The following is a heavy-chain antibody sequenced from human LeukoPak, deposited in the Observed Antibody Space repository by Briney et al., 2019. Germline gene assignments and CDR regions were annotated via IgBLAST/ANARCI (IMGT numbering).Heavy chain of an antibody. D-gene: IGHD6-19*01. CDR2: IYYTGST. CDR3: ARQGALAGTIDS. Sequence: SETLSLTCAVYGGSISSYYWSWIRQPPGKGLEWIGYIYYTGSTNYNPSLKSRVTISVNMSNQFSLKLSSVTAADTAVYYCARQGALAGTIDSWGQGTLVTVSS. CDR1: GGSISSYY. J-gene: IGHJ4*02. V-gene: IGHV4-59*08.